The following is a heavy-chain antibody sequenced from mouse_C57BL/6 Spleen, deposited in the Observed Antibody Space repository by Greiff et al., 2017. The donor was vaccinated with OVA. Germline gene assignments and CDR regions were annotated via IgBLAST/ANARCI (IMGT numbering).Heavy chain of an antibody. CDR1: GLSFNTYA. J-gene: IGHJ1*03. Sequence: EVHLVESGGGLVQPKGSLKLSCAASGLSFNTYAMNWVRPTPGKGLEWVGRIIRKSNNYATYYADSVKDRFTISRDDSESMLYLQRNNLKTEDTAMYYCVRQVLRYWYFDVWGTGTTVTVSS. CDR2: IIRKSNNYAT. V-gene: IGHV10-1*01. D-gene: IGHD1-1*01. CDR3: VRQVLRYWYFDV.